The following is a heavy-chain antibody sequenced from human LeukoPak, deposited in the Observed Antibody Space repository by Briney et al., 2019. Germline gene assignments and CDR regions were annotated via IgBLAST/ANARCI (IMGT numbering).Heavy chain of an antibody. CDR3: ARGLGPYGDYPNWFDP. CDR2: ISSTSSYI. D-gene: IGHD4-17*01. Sequence: GGSLRLSCAASGFIFNSHSMNWVRQAPGKGLEWVSSISSTSSYIYYADSVKSRFTISRDNAKNSLYLQMNSLRAEDTAVYYCARGLGPYGDYPNWFDPWGQGTLVTVSS. J-gene: IGHJ5*02. V-gene: IGHV3-21*01. CDR1: GFIFNSHS.